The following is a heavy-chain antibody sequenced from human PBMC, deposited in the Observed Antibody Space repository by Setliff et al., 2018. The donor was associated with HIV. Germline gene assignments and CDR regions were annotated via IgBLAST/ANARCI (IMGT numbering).Heavy chain of an antibody. D-gene: IGHD2-21*01. CDR3: TTGTRLVD. J-gene: IGHJ4*02. CDR1: GFTFSAFA. CDR2: ISGGGGSK. V-gene: IGHV3-23*01. Sequence: PGGSLRLSCVASGFTFSAFAMTWVRQAPGTGLEWIATISGGGGSKYYADSVKGRFIISRDNFKDTLYLQTDSLRAEDTAVYYCTTGTRLVDWGQGALVTVSS.